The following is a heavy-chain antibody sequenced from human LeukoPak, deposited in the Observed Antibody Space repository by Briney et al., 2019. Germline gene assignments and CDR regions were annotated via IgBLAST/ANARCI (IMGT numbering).Heavy chain of an antibody. D-gene: IGHD2-21*01. J-gene: IGHJ4*02. Sequence: PGGSLRLSCAASGFTFSSYGMHWVRQAPGKGLEWVSYISTSTTTKYSADSVKGRFTISRDNAKNSLYLQMNSLRAEDTAVYYCARGGQYCGGDCFDYWGQGTLVTVSS. CDR2: ISTSTTTK. V-gene: IGHV3-48*01. CDR3: ARGGQYCGGDCFDY. CDR1: GFTFSSYG.